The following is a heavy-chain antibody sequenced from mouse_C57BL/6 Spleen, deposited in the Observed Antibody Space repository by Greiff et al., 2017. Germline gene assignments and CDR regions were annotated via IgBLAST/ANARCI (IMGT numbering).Heavy chain of an antibody. CDR2: ISNGGGST. Sequence: DVKLVESGGGLVQPGGSLKLSCAASGFTFSDYYMYWVRLTPEKRLEWVAYISNGGGSTYYPDTVKGRFTIARDNAKNTLYLQMSRLKSEDTAMYYCARHYYGSSYVGGYFDVWGTGTTVTVSS. CDR1: GFTFSDYY. D-gene: IGHD1-1*01. V-gene: IGHV5-12*01. CDR3: ARHYYGSSYVGGYFDV. J-gene: IGHJ1*03.